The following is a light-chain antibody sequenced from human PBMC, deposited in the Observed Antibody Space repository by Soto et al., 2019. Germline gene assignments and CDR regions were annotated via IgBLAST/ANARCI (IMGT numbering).Light chain of an antibody. V-gene: IGLV1-44*01. CDR1: SSNIGSNT. J-gene: IGLJ1*01. CDR3: AAWDDSLNGDV. CDR2: SYN. Sequence: QSVVTQPPSASGTPGQRVTISCSGNSSNIGSNTVNWYQQLPGTAPKLLIYSYNQRPSGVPDRFSGSKSGTSASLAISGLQSEDEADYYCAAWDDSLNGDVFGTGTKLTVL.